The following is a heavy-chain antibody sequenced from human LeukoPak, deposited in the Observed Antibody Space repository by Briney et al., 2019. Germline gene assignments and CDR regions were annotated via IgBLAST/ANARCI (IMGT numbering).Heavy chain of an antibody. J-gene: IGHJ4*02. V-gene: IGHV3-15*01. D-gene: IGHD3-10*01. CDR2: IKTKTDGGTT. CDR3: TTLYGSGNYY. Sequence: PGGSLRLSCVASGFTFSNAWMSWVRQAPGKGLEWVGQIKTKTDGGTTDSDATVKGRFTISRDDSKNTLYLQMDSMKTEDTAMYYCTTLYGSGNYYWGQGTLVTVSS. CDR1: GFTFSNAW.